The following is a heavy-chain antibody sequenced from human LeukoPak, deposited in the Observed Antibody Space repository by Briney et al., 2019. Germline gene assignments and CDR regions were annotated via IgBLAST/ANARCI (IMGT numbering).Heavy chain of an antibody. CDR3: ARGYSSSWYRLAFFDY. CDR2: ISSSSSTI. V-gene: IGHV3-48*01. J-gene: IGHJ4*02. D-gene: IGHD6-13*01. CDR1: GFTFSSYS. Sequence: GGSLRLSCAASGFTFSSYSMNWVRQAPGKGLEWVSYISSSSSTIYYADSVKGRFTISRDNAKNSLYLQMNSLRAEDTAVYYCARGYSSSWYRLAFFDYWGQGTLVTVSS.